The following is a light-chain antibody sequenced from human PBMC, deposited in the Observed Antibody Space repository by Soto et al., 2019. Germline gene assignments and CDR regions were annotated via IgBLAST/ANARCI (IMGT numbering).Light chain of an antibody. V-gene: IGLV2-14*01. CDR3: SSHTSVNTRV. CDR2: GVT. CDR1: SSDVGSYDY. Sequence: QSVLTQPASGSGSPGQSIAISCTGTSSDVGSYDYVSWYQQHPDKAPKLMIYGVTQRPSGVSNRFSGSKSGNTASLTISGLQAEDEADYYCSSHTSVNTRVFGTGTKVTVL. J-gene: IGLJ1*01.